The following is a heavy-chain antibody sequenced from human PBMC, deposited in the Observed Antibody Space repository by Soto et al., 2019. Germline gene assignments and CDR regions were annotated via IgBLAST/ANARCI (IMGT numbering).Heavy chain of an antibody. V-gene: IGHV1-18*01. CDR1: GYTFTSYG. J-gene: IGHJ4*02. CDR2: ISAYNGNT. D-gene: IGHD3-10*01. Sequence: ASVKVSCKASGYTFTSYGISWVRQAPGQGLEWMGWISAYNGNTNYAQKLQGRVTMTTDTSTSTAYMELRSLRSDDTAVYYCATYGPYYGSGSYPLDYWGQGTLVTVSS. CDR3: ATYGPYYGSGSYPLDY.